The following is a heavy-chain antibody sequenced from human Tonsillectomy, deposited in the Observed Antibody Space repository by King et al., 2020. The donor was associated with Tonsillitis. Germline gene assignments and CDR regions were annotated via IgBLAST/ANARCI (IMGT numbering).Heavy chain of an antibody. CDR1: GFSFSTHW. CDR2: VDQSGSEK. D-gene: IGHD3-3*01. J-gene: IGHJ4*02. CDR3: ARTFRFLEWLDY. Sequence: VQLVESGGGLVQPGESLRLSCAASGFSFSTHWMTWVRQAPGKGLEWVASVDQSGSEKYYVDSVKGRFTISRGNAKNSLYLEMNSLRVEDTAVYYCARTFRFLEWLDYWGRGTLVTVSS. V-gene: IGHV3-7*01.